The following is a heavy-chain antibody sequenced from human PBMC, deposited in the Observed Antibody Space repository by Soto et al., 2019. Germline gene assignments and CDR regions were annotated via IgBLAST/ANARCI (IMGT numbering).Heavy chain of an antibody. CDR3: ARVDNWNHLGY. V-gene: IGHV3-74*01. CDR1: GFTFSSYW. Sequence: GGSLRLSCAASGFTFSSYWMHCIRQAPGKGLVWVSRINSDGSSTSYADSVKGRFTISRDNAKNTLYLQMNSLRAEDTAVYYGARVDNWNHLGYWGQGTLVTVSS. CDR2: INSDGSST. J-gene: IGHJ4*02. D-gene: IGHD1-20*01.